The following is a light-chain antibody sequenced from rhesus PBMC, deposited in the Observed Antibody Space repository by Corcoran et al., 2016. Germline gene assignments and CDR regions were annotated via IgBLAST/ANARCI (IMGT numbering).Light chain of an antibody. J-gene: IGKJ1*01. V-gene: IGKV3S9*01. CDR3: QQYNNWKWT. CDR1: QSVSSY. CDR2: GAS. Sequence: EIVMTQSPATLSLSPGERATLSCRASQSVSSYVAWYQQKPEQAPRLLIYGASSRATGIPHRFSGSGSGTDFTLIISSLEPEDVGVYYCQQYNNWKWTFGQGTKVEIK.